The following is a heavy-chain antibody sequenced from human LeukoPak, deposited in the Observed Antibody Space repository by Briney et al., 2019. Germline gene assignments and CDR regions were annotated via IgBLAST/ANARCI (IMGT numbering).Heavy chain of an antibody. CDR2: ISSSISTV. V-gene: IGHV3-48*02. D-gene: IGHD3-9*01. J-gene: IGHJ4*02. CDR1: GFTFSTYS. Sequence: GGSLRLSCAASGFTFSTYSMNWVRQAPGKGLEWVSYISSSISTVYYADSVRGRFTISRDNAKNSLYLQMNSLRDEDTAVYYCAKDRGGYYDIPAYWGQGTLVTVSS. CDR3: AKDRGGYYDIPAY.